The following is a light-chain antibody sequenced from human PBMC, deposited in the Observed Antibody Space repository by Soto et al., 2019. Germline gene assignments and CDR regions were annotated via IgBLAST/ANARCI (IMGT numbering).Light chain of an antibody. V-gene: IGKV1-13*02. CDR2: DAS. Sequence: AIQLTQSPSSLSASVGGKVTITCRASQGISSALAWYQQKPGKAPKLLIYDASILESGVPSRFSGSGSGTDFTLTISSLQPEDFATYSCQQFNSYPHTFGPGTKVDIK. CDR3: QQFNSYPHT. J-gene: IGKJ3*01. CDR1: QGISSA.